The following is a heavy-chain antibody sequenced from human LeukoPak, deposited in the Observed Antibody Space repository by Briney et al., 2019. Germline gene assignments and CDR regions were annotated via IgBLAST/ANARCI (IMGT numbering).Heavy chain of an antibody. CDR1: GFTFTNYW. D-gene: IGHD1-1*01. CDR3: ARSLTTLTYEGY. V-gene: IGHV3-74*01. J-gene: IGHJ4*02. CDR2: LPPDELDI. Sequence: GGSLRLSCAASGFTFTNYWMHWVRQAPGMGLVWVSRLPPDELDIIYADSVKGRFTVSRDNAKNSLFLQMNSLRAEDTAIYYCARSLTTLTYEGYWGQGTLVTVSS.